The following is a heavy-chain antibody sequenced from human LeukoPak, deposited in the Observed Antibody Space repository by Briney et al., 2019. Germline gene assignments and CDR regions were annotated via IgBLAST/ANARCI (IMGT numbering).Heavy chain of an antibody. V-gene: IGHV4-34*01. CDR2: INHSGST. Sequence: SETLSLTCAVYGGSFSGYYWSWIRQPPGKGLEWIGEINHSGSTNYNPSLKSRVTISVDTSKNQFSLKLSSVTAADTAVYYCARLRYYYGSGPWGQGTLVTVSS. CDR3: ARLRYYYGSGP. CDR1: GGSFSGYY. J-gene: IGHJ4*02. D-gene: IGHD3-10*01.